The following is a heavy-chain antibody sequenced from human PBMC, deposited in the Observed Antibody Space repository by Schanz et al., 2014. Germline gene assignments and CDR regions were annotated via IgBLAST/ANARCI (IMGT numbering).Heavy chain of an antibody. CDR3: AREYSSYGTVYY. V-gene: IGHV3-21*02. CDR1: GFTFSTYY. CDR2: ISSSSSYI. Sequence: EVQLVESGGGLVKPGGSLRLSCAASGFTFSTYYMNWVRQAPGKGLEWVSSISSSSSYISYADSVKGRFTISRDNAKNSLYLQMSSLRAEDTAVYYCAREYSSYGTVYYWGQGTLVTVSS. J-gene: IGHJ4*02. D-gene: IGHD5-12*01.